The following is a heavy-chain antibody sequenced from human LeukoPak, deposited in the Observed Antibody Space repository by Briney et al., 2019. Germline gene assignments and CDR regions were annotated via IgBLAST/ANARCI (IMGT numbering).Heavy chain of an antibody. CDR1: GFTFSSYS. CDR3: ARDGVAVAGHYFDY. CDR2: ISSSSSYI. J-gene: IGHJ4*02. V-gene: IGHV3-21*01. D-gene: IGHD6-19*01. Sequence: TGGSLRLSCAASGFTFSSYSMNWVRQAPGKGLEWVSSISSSSSYIYYADSVKGRFTISRDNAKNSLYLQMNRLRAQDTAVYYCARDGVAVAGHYFDYWGQGTLVTVSS.